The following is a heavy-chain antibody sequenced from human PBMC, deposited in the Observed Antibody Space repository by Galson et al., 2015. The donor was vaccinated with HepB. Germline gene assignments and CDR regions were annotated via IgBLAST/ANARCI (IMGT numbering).Heavy chain of an antibody. D-gene: IGHD6-19*01. Sequence: ETLSLTCAVYGGSFSGYYWSWIRQPPGKGLEWIGEINHSGSTNYNPSLKSRVTISVDTSKNQFSLKLSSATAADTAVYYCARGRIAVAGRPRNWFDPWGQGTLVTVSS. CDR1: GGSFSGYY. CDR3: ARGRIAVAGRPRNWFDP. J-gene: IGHJ5*02. V-gene: IGHV4-34*01. CDR2: INHSGST.